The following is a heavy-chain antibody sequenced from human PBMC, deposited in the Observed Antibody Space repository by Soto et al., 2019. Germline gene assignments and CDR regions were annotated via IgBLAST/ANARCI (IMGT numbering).Heavy chain of an antibody. D-gene: IGHD6-19*01. Sequence: FLRLSSASSGFTFNSYGMHWVLQAPGKGLEWVAVISYDGSNKYYADSVKGRFTISRDNSKNTLYLQMNSLRAEDTAVYYCAKDRQWQGLYYFDYWGQGTLVTVSS. CDR3: AKDRQWQGLYYFDY. V-gene: IGHV3-30*18. J-gene: IGHJ4*02. CDR1: GFTFNSYG. CDR2: ISYDGSNK.